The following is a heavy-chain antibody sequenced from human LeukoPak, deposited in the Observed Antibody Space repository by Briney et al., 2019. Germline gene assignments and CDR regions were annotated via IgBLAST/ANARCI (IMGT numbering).Heavy chain of an antibody. CDR2: ISGSGGST. J-gene: IGHJ4*02. CDR1: GFTFSSYA. D-gene: IGHD5-24*01. V-gene: IGHV3-23*01. CDR3: AKAGDGYNHPEDYFDY. Sequence: PGGSLRLSCAASGFTFSSYAMSWVRQAPGKGLEWVSAISGSGGSTYYADSVKGRFTISRDNSKNTLYLQMNSLRAEDTAVYYCAKAGDGYNHPEDYFDYWGQGTLVTVSS.